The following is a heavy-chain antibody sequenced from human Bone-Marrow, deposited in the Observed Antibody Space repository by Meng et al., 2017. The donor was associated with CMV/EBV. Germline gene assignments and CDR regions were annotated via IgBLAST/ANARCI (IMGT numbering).Heavy chain of an antibody. V-gene: IGHV1-69*04. J-gene: IGHJ5*02. CDR2: ILPVLDLT. CDR1: GGNFNGYS. CDR3: ARDVMATT. Sequence: SVKVSCKSSGGNFNGYSISWVRQAPGQGLEWMGRILPVLDLTNYSQKFQGRVTITADKDTTTAYLELRGLTSDDTAVYYCARDVMATTWGQGTLVPVSS. D-gene: IGHD5-24*01.